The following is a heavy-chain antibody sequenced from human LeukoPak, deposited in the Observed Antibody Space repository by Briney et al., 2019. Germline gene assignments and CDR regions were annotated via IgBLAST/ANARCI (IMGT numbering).Heavy chain of an antibody. D-gene: IGHD6-6*01. CDR3: AKDVLARPYLFDY. CDR1: GFTFSSYG. Sequence: GGSLRLSCAASGFTFSSYGMHWVRQAPGKGLEWVAFIRYDGSNKYYADSVKGRFTISRDNSKNTLYLQMNSLRAEDTAVYYCAKDVLARPYLFDYWGQGTLVTVSS. CDR2: IRYDGSNK. J-gene: IGHJ4*02. V-gene: IGHV3-30*02.